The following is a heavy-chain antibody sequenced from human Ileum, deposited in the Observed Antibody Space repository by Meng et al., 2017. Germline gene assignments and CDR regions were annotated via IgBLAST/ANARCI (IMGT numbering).Heavy chain of an antibody. CDR1: GGSVSSSGYQ. J-gene: IGHJ5*02. CDR3: ARGGPWFDP. CDR2: AST. Sequence: QVQLPEAGPGPVRPSETLVLICAVSGGSVSSSGYQWGWIRQPPGKGLEWIGYASTNYNPSLKSRVTISVDTSKNQFSLKLSSVTAADTAVYYCARGGPWFDPWGQGTLVTVSS. V-gene: IGHV4-61*08.